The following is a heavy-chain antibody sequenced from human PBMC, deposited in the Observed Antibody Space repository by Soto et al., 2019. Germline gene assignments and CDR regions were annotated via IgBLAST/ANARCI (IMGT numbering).Heavy chain of an antibody. CDR1: GGTFSSYT. V-gene: IGHV1-69*02. CDR3: AEARYCSSTSCFYFDY. Sequence: QVQLVQSGAEVKKPGSSVKVSCKASGGTFSSYTISWVRQAPGQGLEWMGRIIPILGIANYAQKCQGRVTITADKSTSTAYMELSSLRSEDTAVYYCAEARYCSSTSCFYFDYWGQGTLVTVSS. D-gene: IGHD2-2*01. CDR2: IIPILGIA. J-gene: IGHJ4*02.